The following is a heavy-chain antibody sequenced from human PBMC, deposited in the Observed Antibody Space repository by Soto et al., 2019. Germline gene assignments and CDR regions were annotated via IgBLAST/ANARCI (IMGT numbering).Heavy chain of an antibody. Sequence: PSETLSLTCTVSGGSISSGGYYWSWIRQHPGKGLEWIGYIYYSGSTYYNPSLKSRVTISVDTSKNQFSLKLSSVTAAATAVYLCVSVCLYDSGGVCLCHCVYFGMDVWG. D-gene: IGHD3-22*01. CDR1: GGSISSGGYY. J-gene: IGHJ6*04. CDR3: VSVCLYDSGGVCLCHCVYFGMDV. CDR2: IYYSGST. V-gene: IGHV4-31*03.